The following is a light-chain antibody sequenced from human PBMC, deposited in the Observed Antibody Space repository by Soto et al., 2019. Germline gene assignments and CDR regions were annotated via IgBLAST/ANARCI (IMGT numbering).Light chain of an antibody. CDR3: QQFDTSPRT. V-gene: IGKV3-20*01. Sequence: ESVLTQSPGTLSLSPGERATLSCRASQSVSSNYLVWYQQKPGQAPRLLIYGTSSRATGIPDRFSGSGSGTDFTLTISRLEPEDFAVYYCQQFDTSPRTFGQGTKVDIK. J-gene: IGKJ1*01. CDR1: QSVSSNY. CDR2: GTS.